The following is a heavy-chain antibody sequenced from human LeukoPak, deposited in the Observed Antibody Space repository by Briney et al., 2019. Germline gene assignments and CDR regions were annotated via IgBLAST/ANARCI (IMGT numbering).Heavy chain of an antibody. Sequence: SVKVSCKASGGTFSSYAISWVRQAPGQGLEWMGGIIPIFGTANYAQKFQGRVPITADESTSTAYMELSSLRSEDTAVYYCAREAAGEYYFDYWGQGTLVTVSS. J-gene: IGHJ4*02. D-gene: IGHD6-25*01. CDR2: IIPIFGTA. V-gene: IGHV1-69*13. CDR1: GGTFSSYA. CDR3: AREAAGEYYFDY.